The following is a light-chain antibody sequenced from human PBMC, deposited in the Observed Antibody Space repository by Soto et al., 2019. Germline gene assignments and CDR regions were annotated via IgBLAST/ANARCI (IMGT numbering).Light chain of an antibody. J-gene: IGKJ3*01. V-gene: IGKV1-39*01. CDR1: QSISSY. Sequence: DIQMTQSPSSLSASVGDRVTITCRASQSISSYLNWYQQKPGKAPKLLIYAASSLQSGVPSRFSGSGSGTDFTLTISSLQPEDFATYYCQQSYSTPRVTSGPGTKVDIK. CDR3: QQSYSTPRVT. CDR2: AAS.